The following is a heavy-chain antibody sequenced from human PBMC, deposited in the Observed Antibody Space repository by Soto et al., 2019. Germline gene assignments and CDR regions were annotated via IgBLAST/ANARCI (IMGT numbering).Heavy chain of an antibody. CDR2: ISYDGSNK. V-gene: IGHV3-30*18. Sequence: HPGGSLRLSCAASGFTFSSYGMHWVRQAPGKGLEWVAVISYDGSNKYYADSVKGRFTISRDNSKNTLYLQMNSLRAEDTAVYYCAKDGADMTTVTTKLLHWGQGTLVTVSS. CDR1: GFTFSSYG. J-gene: IGHJ4*02. D-gene: IGHD4-17*01. CDR3: AKDGADMTTVTTKLLH.